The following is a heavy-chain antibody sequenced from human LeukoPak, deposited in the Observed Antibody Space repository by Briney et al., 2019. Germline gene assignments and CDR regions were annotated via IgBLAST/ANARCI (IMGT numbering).Heavy chain of an antibody. D-gene: IGHD1-26*01. CDR1: GGSISSYY. V-gene: IGHV4-59*01. CDR2: IYYSGST. CDR3: ARVDEGELLFDY. Sequence: SETLSLTCTVSGGSISSYYWSWIRQPPGKGLEWIGYIYYSGSTNYNPSLKSRVTISVDTSKNQFSLKLSSVTAADTAVYYCARVDEGELLFDYWGQGTLVTVPS. J-gene: IGHJ4*02.